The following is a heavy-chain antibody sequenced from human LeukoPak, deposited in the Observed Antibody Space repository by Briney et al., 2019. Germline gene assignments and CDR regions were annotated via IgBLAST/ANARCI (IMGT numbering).Heavy chain of an antibody. D-gene: IGHD4/OR15-4a*01. CDR1: GGTFSSYA. CDR2: MIPIFGTA. CDR3: AREKYGGQATFDY. Sequence: SVKVSCKASGGTFSSYAISWVRQAPGQGLEWMGGMIPIFGTANYAQKFQGRVTITADESTSTAYMELSSLRSEDTAAYYCAREKYGGQATFDYWGQGTLVTVSS. V-gene: IGHV1-69*01. J-gene: IGHJ4*02.